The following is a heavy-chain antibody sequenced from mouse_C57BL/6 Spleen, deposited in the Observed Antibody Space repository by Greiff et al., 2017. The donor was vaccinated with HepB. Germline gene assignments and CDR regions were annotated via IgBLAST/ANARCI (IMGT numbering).Heavy chain of an antibody. J-gene: IGHJ2*01. V-gene: IGHV1-76*01. Sequence: QVQLKESGAELVRPGASVKLSCKASGYTFTDYYINWVKQRPGQGLEWIARIYPGSGNTYYNEKFKGKATLTAEKSSSTAYMQLSSLTSEDSAVFFWARSYDSRNYFDNWGQGTTLTVSS. CDR2: IYPGSGNT. D-gene: IGHD2-3*01. CDR1: GYTFTDYY. CDR3: ARSYDSRNYFDN.